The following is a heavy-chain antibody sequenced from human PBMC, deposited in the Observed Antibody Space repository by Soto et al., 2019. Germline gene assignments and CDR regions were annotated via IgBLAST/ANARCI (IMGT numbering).Heavy chain of an antibody. Sequence: QVQLQESGPGLVTPSETLALTCSVSVGSISNHYWSWIRQPPGKGLEWIGYSYYNGDTNYNPSLKSRVTLSVDTSRNQISLKLTTVTAAETAVYDCTRANCYSEYWGQGTLVTVS. CDR2: SYYNGDT. V-gene: IGHV4-59*11. CDR3: TRANCYSEY. CDR1: VGSISNHY. D-gene: IGHD7-27*01. J-gene: IGHJ4*02.